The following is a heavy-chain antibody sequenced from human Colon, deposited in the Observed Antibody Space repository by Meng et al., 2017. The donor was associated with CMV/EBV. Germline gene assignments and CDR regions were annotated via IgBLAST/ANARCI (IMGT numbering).Heavy chain of an antibody. CDR3: TRGGLADFDL. V-gene: IGHV5-51*01. Sequence: GESLKISCEGSGFTFSDHWLAWVRQTPGKDLEWMGIIYPADSDTRYRPSFQGHVSISADKSINTAYLQWSSLKASDTAMYYCTRGGLADFDLWGPGTRVTVSS. CDR2: IYPADSDT. CDR1: GFTFSDHW. D-gene: IGHD3-16*01. J-gene: IGHJ4*02.